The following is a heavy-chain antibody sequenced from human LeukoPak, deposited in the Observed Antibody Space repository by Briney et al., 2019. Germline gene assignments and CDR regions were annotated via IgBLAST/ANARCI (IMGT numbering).Heavy chain of an antibody. Sequence: PSETLSLTCTVSGVSISSSSHWWGWIRQPPGRGLEWIGTIYYTGSTYYNPSLKSRVTISADTSRNQFPLKLSSVTAADTAVYYCARRDYGVPFDPWGPGTLVTVSS. CDR3: ARRDYGVPFDP. D-gene: IGHD4-17*01. CDR2: IYYTGST. CDR1: GVSISSSSHW. J-gene: IGHJ5*02. V-gene: IGHV4-39*01.